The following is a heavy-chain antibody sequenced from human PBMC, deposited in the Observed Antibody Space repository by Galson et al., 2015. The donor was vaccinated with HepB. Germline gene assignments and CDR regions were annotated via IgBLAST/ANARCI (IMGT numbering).Heavy chain of an antibody. Sequence: SLRLSCAASGFTFSDYYMSWIRQAPGKGLEWVSYISSSSSYTNYADSVKGRFTISRDNAKNSLYLQMNSLRAEDTAVYYCARALDYYDSSGYFDYWGQGTLVTVSS. CDR2: ISSSSSYT. V-gene: IGHV3-11*05. J-gene: IGHJ4*02. CDR1: GFTFSDYY. D-gene: IGHD3-22*01. CDR3: ARALDYYDSSGYFDY.